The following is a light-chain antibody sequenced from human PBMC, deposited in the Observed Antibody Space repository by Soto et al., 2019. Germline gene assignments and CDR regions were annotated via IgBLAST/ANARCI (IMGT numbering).Light chain of an antibody. Sequence: EIVMTQSPATLSVSPGERATLSCRASQSVNRNLAWYQQKPGQTPRLLIYDASSRATGIPARFSGGGPGTDFTLTISSLQSEDFAVYYCQQYNTWPLTFGGGTHVEIK. CDR1: QSVNRN. CDR2: DAS. V-gene: IGKV3-15*01. CDR3: QQYNTWPLT. J-gene: IGKJ4*01.